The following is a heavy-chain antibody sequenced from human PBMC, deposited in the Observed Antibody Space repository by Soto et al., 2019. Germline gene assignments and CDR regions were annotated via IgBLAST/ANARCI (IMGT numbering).Heavy chain of an antibody. CDR3: ARSYGDCLVYYFDY. V-gene: IGHV3-53*04. Sequence: PGVSLRLSFVASGFTVSSNYMSWFRQAPGKGLEWVSVIYSGGSTYYADSVKGRFTISRHNSKNTLYLQMNSLRAEDTAVYYCARSYGDCLVYYFDYWGQGTLITVSS. CDR2: IYSGGST. CDR1: GFTVSSNY. J-gene: IGHJ4*02. D-gene: IGHD4-17*01.